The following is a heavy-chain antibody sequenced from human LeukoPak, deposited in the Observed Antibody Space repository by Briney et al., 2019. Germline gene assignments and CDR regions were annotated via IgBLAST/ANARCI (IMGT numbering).Heavy chain of an antibody. CDR2: ISAYNGNT. CDR1: GYTFTSYG. Sequence: GASVKPSCKASGYTFTSYGISWVRQAPGQGLEWMGWISAYNGNTNYAQKLQGRVTMTTDTSTSTAYMELRSLRSDDTAVYYCARDRRYFDWLSISAGRGNWFDPWGQGTLVTDSS. V-gene: IGHV1-18*01. D-gene: IGHD3-9*01. CDR3: ARDRRYFDWLSISAGRGNWFDP. J-gene: IGHJ5*02.